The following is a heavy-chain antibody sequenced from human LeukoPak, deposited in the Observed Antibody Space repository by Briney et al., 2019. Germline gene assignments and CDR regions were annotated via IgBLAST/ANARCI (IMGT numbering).Heavy chain of an antibody. Sequence: GGSLRLSCAASEFTFSDYYMSWIRQAPGKGLEWVSYISSSSSYTNYADSVKGRFTISRDNSENTLYLQMKSLRAEDTAVYYCARGDGYNFFDYWGQGTLVTVSS. CDR1: EFTFSDYY. J-gene: IGHJ4*02. CDR3: ARGDGYNFFDY. V-gene: IGHV3-11*05. D-gene: IGHD5-24*01. CDR2: ISSSSSYT.